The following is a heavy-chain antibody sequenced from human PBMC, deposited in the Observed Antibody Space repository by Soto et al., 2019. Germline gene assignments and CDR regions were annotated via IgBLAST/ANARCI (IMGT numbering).Heavy chain of an antibody. CDR2: IIPILGIT. Sequence: QVQLVQSGAEVKKPGSSVKVSCTASGGTFSSYSISWVRQAPGQGLEWMGRIIPILGITDYAQKFQGRITITADKSTSTAYTELSNLRSEDTAVYYCARWEVPFTLVRGAHNWFDPWGQGTLVTVSS. CDR3: ARWEVPFTLVRGAHNWFDP. CDR1: GGTFSSYS. D-gene: IGHD3-10*01. V-gene: IGHV1-69*02. J-gene: IGHJ5*02.